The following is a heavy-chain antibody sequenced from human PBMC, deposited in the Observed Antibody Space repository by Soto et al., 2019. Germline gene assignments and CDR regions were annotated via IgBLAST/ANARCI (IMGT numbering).Heavy chain of an antibody. CDR1: GGSFSGHS. Sequence: SETLSLTCAVYGGSFSGHSWTWIRQSSGKGLEWIGDINHSGRVNYSPSLKSRVTISLDTSKNQFSLTLSAVTAADTAMYYCSTRAYDTNGYYRFDPWGQGTLVTVSS. V-gene: IGHV4-34*01. J-gene: IGHJ5*01. CDR2: INHSGRV. CDR3: STRAYDTNGYYRFDP. D-gene: IGHD3-22*01.